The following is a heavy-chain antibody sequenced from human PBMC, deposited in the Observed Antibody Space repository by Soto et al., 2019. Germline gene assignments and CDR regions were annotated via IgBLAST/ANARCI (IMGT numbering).Heavy chain of an antibody. CDR1: GGSFSGHS. Sequence: SETLSLTCAVYGGSFSGHSWTWIRQSSGKGLEWIGDINHSGRVNYSPSLKSRVTISLDTSKNQFSLTLSAVTAADTAMYYCSTRAYDTNGYYRFDPWGQGTLVTVSS. V-gene: IGHV4-34*01. J-gene: IGHJ5*01. CDR2: INHSGRV. CDR3: STRAYDTNGYYRFDP. D-gene: IGHD3-22*01.